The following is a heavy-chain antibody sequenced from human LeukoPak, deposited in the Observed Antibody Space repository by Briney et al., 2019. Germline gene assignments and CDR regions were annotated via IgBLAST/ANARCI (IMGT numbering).Heavy chain of an antibody. J-gene: IGHJ3*02. Sequence: GGSLRLSCAASGFTFSSYAMHWVRQAPGKGLEWVAVISYDGSNKYYADSVKGRFTISRDNSKNTLYLQMNSLRAEDTAVYYCARSYSGYVQDAFDIWGQGTMVTVSS. CDR2: ISYDGSNK. D-gene: IGHD5-12*01. V-gene: IGHV3-30-3*01. CDR3: ARSYSGYVQDAFDI. CDR1: GFTFSSYA.